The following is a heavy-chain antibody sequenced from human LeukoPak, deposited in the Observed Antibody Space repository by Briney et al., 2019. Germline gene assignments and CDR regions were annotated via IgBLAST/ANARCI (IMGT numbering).Heavy chain of an antibody. Sequence: GGSLRLSCAASGFTFSSYWMSWVRQAPGKGLEWVTNIKQDGSEKNCVDSVKGRFTISRDNAKNSLYLQMNSLRAEDTALYYCAKASVEMATITDFDYWGQGTLVTVSS. J-gene: IGHJ4*02. D-gene: IGHD5-24*01. CDR2: IKQDGSEK. CDR1: GFTFSSYW. CDR3: AKASVEMATITDFDY. V-gene: IGHV3-7*03.